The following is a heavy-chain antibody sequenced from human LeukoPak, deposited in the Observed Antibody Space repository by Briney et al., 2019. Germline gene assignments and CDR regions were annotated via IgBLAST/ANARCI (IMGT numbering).Heavy chain of an antibody. J-gene: IGHJ4*02. D-gene: IGHD6-6*01. CDR1: GFTFSSYA. Sequence: PGGSLRLSCAASGFTFSSYAMSWVRQAPGKGLEWVSAISGSGGSIYYADSVKGRFTISRDNSKNTLYLQTNSLRAEDTAVYYCAKAPLTYSSSSDYWGQGTLVTVSS. V-gene: IGHV3-23*01. CDR3: AKAPLTYSSSSDY. CDR2: ISGSGGSI.